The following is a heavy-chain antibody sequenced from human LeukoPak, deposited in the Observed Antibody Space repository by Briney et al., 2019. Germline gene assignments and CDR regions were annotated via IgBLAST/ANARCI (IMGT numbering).Heavy chain of an antibody. CDR3: VNLGYSD. J-gene: IGHJ4*02. CDR1: GFSFSAAW. D-gene: IGHD5-12*01. V-gene: IGHV3-7*01. Sequence: GGSLRLSCEASGFSFSAAWMTWVRQAPGKGLEWVATTKNDGSDKYYVDSVKGRFTLSRDNAKNLVYLQMNSLRVEDTAVYYCVNLGYSDGGQGTLVTVSS. CDR2: TKNDGSDK.